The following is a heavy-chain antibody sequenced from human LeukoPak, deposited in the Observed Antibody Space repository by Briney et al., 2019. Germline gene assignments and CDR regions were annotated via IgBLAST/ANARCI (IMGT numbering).Heavy chain of an antibody. CDR1: GGTFSSYA. V-gene: IGHV1-69*05. D-gene: IGHD6-19*01. CDR3: ARGVAGTEGWFDP. Sequence: SVKVSCKASGGTFSSYAISWVRQAPGQGLEWMERIIPIFGTANYAQKFQGRVTITTDESTSTAYMELSSLRSEDAAVYYCARGVAGTEGWFDPWGQGTLVTVSS. CDR2: IIPIFGTA. J-gene: IGHJ5*02.